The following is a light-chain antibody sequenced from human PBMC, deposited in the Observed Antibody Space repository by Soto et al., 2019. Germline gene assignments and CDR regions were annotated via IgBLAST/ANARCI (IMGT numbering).Light chain of an antibody. CDR3: QSYDSSLRGHVV. J-gene: IGLJ2*01. Sequence: QAVVTQPPSVSGAPGQRVTISCTGSSSNIGAGYDVHWYQQLPGTAPKLLIYGNSNRPSGVPDRFSGSKSGTSASLAITGLQAEDEADYYCQSYDSSLRGHVVFGGGTKVTVL. CDR1: SSNIGAGYD. CDR2: GNS. V-gene: IGLV1-40*01.